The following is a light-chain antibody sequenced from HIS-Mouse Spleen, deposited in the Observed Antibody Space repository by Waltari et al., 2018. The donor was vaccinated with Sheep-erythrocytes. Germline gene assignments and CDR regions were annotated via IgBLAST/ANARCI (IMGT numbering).Light chain of an antibody. V-gene: IGLV2-23*01. CDR1: SSDVGSYNL. Sequence: QSALTQPASVSGSPGQSITISCTGTSSDVGSYNLVSWYQQHRGKAPKLMIYEGSKRPSGVSNRFAGSKAGNTASLTISGLQAEDEADYYCCSYAGSSTPWVFGGGTKLTVL. CDR3: CSYAGSSTPWV. J-gene: IGLJ3*02. CDR2: EGS.